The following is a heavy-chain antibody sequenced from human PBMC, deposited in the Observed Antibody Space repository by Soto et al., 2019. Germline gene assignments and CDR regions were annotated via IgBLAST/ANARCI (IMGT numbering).Heavy chain of an antibody. V-gene: IGHV2-5*02. CDR3: ALRRGVRYSDSSGYYREYFHQ. CDR1: GFSLTTSGVG. J-gene: IGHJ1*01. D-gene: IGHD3-22*01. CDR2: IYWDDDK. Sequence: GSGPTLVNPTQTLTLTCTFSGFSLTTSGVGVGWIRQPPGKALEWLTVIYWDDDKRYSPSLKSRLTITKDTSKNQVVLTMTNMDPVDTATYYCALRRGVRYSDSSGYYREYFHQWGQGTLVTVSS.